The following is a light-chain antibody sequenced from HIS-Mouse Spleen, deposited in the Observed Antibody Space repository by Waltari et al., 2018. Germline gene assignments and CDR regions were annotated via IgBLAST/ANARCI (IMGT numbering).Light chain of an antibody. J-gene: IGLJ2*01. Sequence: QSALTQPASVSGPPAQSITIPCTGTSSDVAGHNYGSWYQHHPGKAPQLMIYDASNRPSGVSNRFSGSKSGNTASLSFTWPQAENEADYYCSSYTSSSTVVFGGGTKLTVL. CDR2: DAS. CDR1: SSDVAGHNY. CDR3: SSYTSSSTVV. V-gene: IGLV2-14*03.